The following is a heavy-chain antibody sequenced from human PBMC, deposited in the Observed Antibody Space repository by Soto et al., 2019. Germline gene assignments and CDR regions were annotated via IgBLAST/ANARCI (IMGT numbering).Heavy chain of an antibody. D-gene: IGHD4-17*01. J-gene: IGHJ4*02. V-gene: IGHV3-23*01. CDR2: ISGRGNSA. CDR1: GFTFSNYA. Sequence: GGSLRLSCAASGFTFSNYAMSWVRQAPGKGLEWVSSISGRGNSAYYADSVKGRFTISRDNSKNTLFLQMNSLRAEDTAVYYCAKGLTTVVFPVSWYYWGQGTLVTVSS. CDR3: AKGLTTVVFPVSWYY.